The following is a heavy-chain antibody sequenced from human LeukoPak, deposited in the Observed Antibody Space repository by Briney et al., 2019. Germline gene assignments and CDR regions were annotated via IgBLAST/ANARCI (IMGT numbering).Heavy chain of an antibody. CDR3: ARTIYDY. CDR2: ISYDGSNK. D-gene: IGHD4/OR15-4a*01. V-gene: IGHV3-30*01. J-gene: IGHJ4*02. Sequence: GGSLRLSCAASGFTFSSYAMHWVRQAPGKGLEWVAVISYDGSNKYYADSVKGRFTISRDNSKNTLYLQMNSLRAEDTAVYYCARTIYDYWGQGTLVPVSS. CDR1: GFTFSSYA.